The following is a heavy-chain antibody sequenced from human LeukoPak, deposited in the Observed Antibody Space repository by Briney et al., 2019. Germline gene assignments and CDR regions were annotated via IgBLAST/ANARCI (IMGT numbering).Heavy chain of an antibody. Sequence: GGSLRLSCAASGFTFTSYSMNWVRQAPGKGLEWVSTISGGGGSTYYADSVKGRFTISRDNSKNTLYLQVNSLRAEDTAVYYCAKSPMTTVTRVLDYWGQGTLVTVSS. CDR3: AKSPMTTVTRVLDY. CDR1: GFTFTSYS. CDR2: ISGGGGST. D-gene: IGHD4-17*01. V-gene: IGHV3-23*01. J-gene: IGHJ4*02.